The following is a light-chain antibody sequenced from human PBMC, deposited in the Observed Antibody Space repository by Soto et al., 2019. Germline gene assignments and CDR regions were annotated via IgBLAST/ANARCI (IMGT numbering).Light chain of an antibody. J-gene: IGKJ1*01. Sequence: IQMTQSPPTLSASVGDRVTISCRASQSITGWLAWFQQKPGKAPKLLISKASKLESGVPSRFSGSGSGTDFTLTISGLQPDDFATYYCQQYNPYSPWTFGQGTKVEIK. CDR1: QSITGW. CDR3: QQYNPYSPWT. CDR2: KAS. V-gene: IGKV1-5*03.